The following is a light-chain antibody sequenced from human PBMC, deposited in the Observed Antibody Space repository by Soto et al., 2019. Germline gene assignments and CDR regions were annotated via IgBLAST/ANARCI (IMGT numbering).Light chain of an antibody. CDR1: SGSIASNY. Sequence: NFMLTQPHSVSESPGKTVIISCTRSSGSIASNYVQWYQQRPGSFPPTVIYEDNQRPSGVPDRFSGSIDSSSNSASLTISGLETEDEADYYCQSYDATNQVFGGGTKLTVL. V-gene: IGLV6-57*01. J-gene: IGLJ3*02. CDR2: EDN. CDR3: QSYDATNQV.